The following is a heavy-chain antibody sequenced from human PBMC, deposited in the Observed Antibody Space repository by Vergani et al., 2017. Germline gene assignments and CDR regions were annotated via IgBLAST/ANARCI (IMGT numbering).Heavy chain of an antibody. Sequence: VQLVESGGDLVQPGRSLRLSCAASGFTFGDHGIHWVRRAPGKGLEWVALISYDGTNKYYTNSVRGRFTISRDNSKNSLFLQMNSLRAEDTAVYYCARGGDRGWGDHPRYYFGMDLWGQGP. CDR2: ISYDGTNK. D-gene: IGHD2-21*01. CDR1: GFTFGDHG. CDR3: ARGGDRGWGDHPRYYFGMDL. J-gene: IGHJ6*02. V-gene: IGHV3-30-3*01.